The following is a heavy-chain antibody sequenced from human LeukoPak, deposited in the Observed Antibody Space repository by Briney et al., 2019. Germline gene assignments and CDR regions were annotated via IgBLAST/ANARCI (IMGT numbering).Heavy chain of an antibody. J-gene: IGHJ4*02. CDR1: VFIFSRYI. Sequence: PGGSLRVSCAASVFIFSRYIMNWVRQAPGKGLEWVASMSVGSGLIHYAESVRGRFTVSRDNAKNSLYLQMTSLRADDTAVYFCAREFEGTASGAGYWGQGTLVTVSS. D-gene: IGHD3-16*01. V-gene: IGHV3-21*01. CDR2: MSVGSGLI. CDR3: AREFEGTASGAGY.